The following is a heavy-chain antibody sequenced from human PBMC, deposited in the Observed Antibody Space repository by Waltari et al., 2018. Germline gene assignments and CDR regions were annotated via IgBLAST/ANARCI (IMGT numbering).Heavy chain of an antibody. CDR3: ARLKIGGNWYFDL. D-gene: IGHD2-15*01. Sequence: QLQLQESGPGLVKPSETLSLTCTVSGGSISSSSYYWGWIRQPPGKGLEWIGSIYYSGSTCYNPSLKSRVTISVDTSKNQFSLKLSSVTAADTAVYYCARLKIGGNWYFDLWGRGTLVTVSS. J-gene: IGHJ2*01. CDR2: IYYSGST. CDR1: GGSISSSSYY. V-gene: IGHV4-39*01.